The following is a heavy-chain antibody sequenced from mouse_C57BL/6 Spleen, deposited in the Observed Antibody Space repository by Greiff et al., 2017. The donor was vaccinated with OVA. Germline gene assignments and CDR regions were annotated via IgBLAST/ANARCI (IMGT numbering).Heavy chain of an antibody. CDR2: IYPSDSET. CDR3: ARVRDEDFDY. V-gene: IGHV1-61*01. Sequence: VQLQQPGAELVRPGSSVKLSCKASGYTFTSYWMDWVKQRPGQGLEWIGNIYPSDSETHYNQKFKDKATLTVDKSSSTAYMQISSLTSEDSAVYYCARVRDEDFDYWGQGTTLTVSS. J-gene: IGHJ2*01. D-gene: IGHD3-3*01. CDR1: GYTFTSYW.